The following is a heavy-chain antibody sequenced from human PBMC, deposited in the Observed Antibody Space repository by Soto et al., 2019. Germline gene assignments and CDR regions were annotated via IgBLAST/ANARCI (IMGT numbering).Heavy chain of an antibody. CDR3: AREKMAAPADY. D-gene: IGHD6-19*01. Sequence: PSETLSLTCTVSGGSISSYYWSWIRQPPGKGLEWIGYIYYSGSTNYNPSLKSRVTISVDTSKNQFSLKLSSVTAADTAVYYCAREKMAAPADYWGQGTLVTVSS. V-gene: IGHV4-59*01. J-gene: IGHJ4*02. CDR2: IYYSGST. CDR1: GGSISSYY.